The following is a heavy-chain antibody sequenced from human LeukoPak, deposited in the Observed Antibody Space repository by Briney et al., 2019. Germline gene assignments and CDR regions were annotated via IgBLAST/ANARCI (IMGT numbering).Heavy chain of an antibody. V-gene: IGHV2-5*02. CDR2: IYWDDDK. J-gene: IGHJ4*02. D-gene: IGHD6-19*01. CDR3: AHRLVAGRTKWYYFDY. CDR1: GFLLSTSGVG. Sequence: SGPTLVNPTQTLTLTCNFSGFLLSTSGVGVSWIRQPTGKARESLALIYWDDDKRYSPSLKSRLTITKDTSKNQVVLTMTNMDPVDTATYYCAHRLVAGRTKWYYFDYWGQGTLVTVSS.